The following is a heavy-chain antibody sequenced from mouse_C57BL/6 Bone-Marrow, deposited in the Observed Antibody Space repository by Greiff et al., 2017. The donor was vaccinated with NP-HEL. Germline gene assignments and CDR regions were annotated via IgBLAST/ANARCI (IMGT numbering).Heavy chain of an antibody. J-gene: IGHJ2*01. V-gene: IGHV1-64*01. D-gene: IGHD1-1*01. CDR3: AINLLLRY. CDR1: GYTFTSYW. Sequence: QVQLKESGAELVKPGASVKLSCKASGYTFTSYWMHWVKQRPGQGLEWIGMIHPNSGSTNYNEKFKSKATLTVDKSSSTAYMQLSSLTSEDSAVYYCAINLLLRYWGQGTTLTVSS. CDR2: IHPNSGST.